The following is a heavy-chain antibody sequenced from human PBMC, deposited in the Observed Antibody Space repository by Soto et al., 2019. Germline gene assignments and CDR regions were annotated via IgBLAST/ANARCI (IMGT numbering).Heavy chain of an antibody. CDR2: IYWDDDK. CDR3: AHTPGAVSKRYWEFDL. J-gene: IGHJ2*01. CDR1: GFSLSTNGVG. V-gene: IGHV2-5*02. D-gene: IGHD3-10*01. Sequence: QITLKESGLTLVKPTQTLTLTCSFSGFSLSTNGVGVGWIRQPPGKALEWLALIYWDDDKRYSPSLKSMLTITKEPSKNQVVLTMTNMVPVDTATYYWAHTPGAVSKRYWEFDLWGRGILVTVSS.